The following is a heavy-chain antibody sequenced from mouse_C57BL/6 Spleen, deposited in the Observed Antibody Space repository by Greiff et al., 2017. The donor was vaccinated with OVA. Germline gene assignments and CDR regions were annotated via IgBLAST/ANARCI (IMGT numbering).Heavy chain of an antibody. V-gene: IGHV1-55*01. D-gene: IGHD1-1*01. CDR3: ARDYYGSSYVRYFDY. Sequence: VQLQQPGAELVKPGASVKMSCKASGYTFTSYWITWVKQRPGQGLEWIGDIYPGSGSTNYNEKFKSKATLTVDTSSSTAYMQLSSLTSEDSAVYYGARDYYGSSYVRYFDYWGQGTTLTVSA. CDR2: IYPGSGST. CDR1: GYTFTSYW. J-gene: IGHJ2*01.